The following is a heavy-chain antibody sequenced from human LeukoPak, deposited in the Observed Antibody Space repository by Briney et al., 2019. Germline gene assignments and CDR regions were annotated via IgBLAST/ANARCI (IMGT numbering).Heavy chain of an antibody. CDR3: ARHGGGGESYPRVFDY. Sequence: SETLSLICTVSGGSISPYYWSWIRQPPGKGLVWIGYIYYSGSTNYNPSLNSRVTISVDTSKNQFSLKLSSMTAADADWYYCARHGGGGESYPRVFDYCGRGNLVTVSS. J-gene: IGHJ4*02. CDR2: IYYSGST. CDR1: GGSISPYY. D-gene: IGHD1-26*01. V-gene: IGHV4-59*08.